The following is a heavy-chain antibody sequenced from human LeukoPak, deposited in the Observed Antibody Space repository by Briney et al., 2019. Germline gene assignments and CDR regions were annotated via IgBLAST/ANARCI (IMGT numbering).Heavy chain of an antibody. CDR2: IYTNGST. CDR3: ARNPRGGKFDY. J-gene: IGHJ4*02. CDR1: GGSIRSDKYS. Sequence: PSQTLSLTCTVSGGSIRSDKYSWNWIRQPAGKGLEWIGRIYTNGSTYYNPSLKSRVTISVDTSKNQFSLKLSSVTAADTAVYYCARNPRGGKFDYWGQGTLVTVSS. D-gene: IGHD4-23*01. V-gene: IGHV4-61*02.